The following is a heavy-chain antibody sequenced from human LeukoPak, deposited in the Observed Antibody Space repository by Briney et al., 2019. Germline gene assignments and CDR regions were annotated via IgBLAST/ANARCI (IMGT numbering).Heavy chain of an antibody. V-gene: IGHV4-59*08. D-gene: IGHD3-16*02. Sequence: PSETLSLTCAVYGGSFSGYYWSWIRQPPGKGLEWIGYVYYSGSTNYNPSLKGRVTISVDTSKNQFSLKLTSVTAADTAVYYCARQGDYRYPFDSWGQGTLVTVSS. J-gene: IGHJ4*02. CDR3: ARQGDYRYPFDS. CDR1: GGSFSGYY. CDR2: VYYSGST.